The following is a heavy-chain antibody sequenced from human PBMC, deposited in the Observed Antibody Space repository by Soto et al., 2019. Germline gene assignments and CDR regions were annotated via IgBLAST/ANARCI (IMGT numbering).Heavy chain of an antibody. D-gene: IGHD3-22*01. CDR2: ISGSGSTT. CDR1: GFSFNNHA. V-gene: IGHV3-23*01. CDR3: AKDRLMFTMVVVGAFVY. J-gene: IGHJ3*01. Sequence: RRLSCAASGFSFNNHAMTWVRQAPGKGLEWVSGISGSGSTTHYADSVKGRFTISRDNSKDTLYLQMNSLRADDTAVYFCAKDRLMFTMVVVGAFVYWYPGTMVT.